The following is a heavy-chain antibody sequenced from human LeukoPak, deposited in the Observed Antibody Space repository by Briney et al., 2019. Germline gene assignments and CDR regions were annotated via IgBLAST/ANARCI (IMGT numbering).Heavy chain of an antibody. D-gene: IGHD3-3*01. V-gene: IGHV3-21*01. CDR2: ITSTSSYV. CDR3: ASETKDFWSGYYNYYYYYYMDV. Sequence: GGSLRLSCEASGFTFSTYNMNWVRQAPGKRLEWVSSITSTSSYVFYADSVKGRFTISRDNAKNSLYLQMNSLGAEDTAVYYCASETKDFWSGYYNYYYYYYMDVWGKGTTVTVSS. J-gene: IGHJ6*03. CDR1: GFTFSTYN.